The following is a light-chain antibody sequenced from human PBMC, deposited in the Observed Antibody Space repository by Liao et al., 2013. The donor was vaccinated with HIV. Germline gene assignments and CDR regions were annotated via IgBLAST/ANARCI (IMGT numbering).Light chain of an antibody. Sequence: SYELTQPPSVSVSPGQTASIPCSGDKVGDRIVSWYQVKPGQAPVLLIYHASDRPSGIPERFSGSNSANTATLTISRVEAGDEADYYCQVWGTSSDHWVFGGGTKLTVL. J-gene: IGLJ3*02. CDR1: KVGDRI. CDR3: QVWGTSSDHWV. V-gene: IGLV3-1*01. CDR2: HAS.